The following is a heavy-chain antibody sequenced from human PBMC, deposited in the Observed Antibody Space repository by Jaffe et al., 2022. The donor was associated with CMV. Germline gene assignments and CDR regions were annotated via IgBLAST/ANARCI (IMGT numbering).Heavy chain of an antibody. V-gene: IGHV4-59*01. Sequence: QVQLQESGPGLVKPSETLSLTCTVSGGSISSYYWSWIRQPPGKGLEWIGYIYYSGSTNYNPSLKSRVTISVDTSKNQFSLKLSSVTAADTAVYYCARVYDSSGYYAGRPYYYMDVWGKGTTVTVSS. D-gene: IGHD3-22*01. CDR2: IYYSGST. CDR1: GGSISSYY. CDR3: ARVYDSSGYYAGRPYYYMDV. J-gene: IGHJ6*03.